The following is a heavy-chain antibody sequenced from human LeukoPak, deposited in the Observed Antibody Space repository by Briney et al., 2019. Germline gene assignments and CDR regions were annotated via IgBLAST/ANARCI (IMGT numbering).Heavy chain of an antibody. CDR2: IYYSGST. CDR3: ARKNDFDI. CDR1: GGSISSYY. Sequence: KSSETLSLTCTVSGGSISSYYWSWIRQPPRKGLEWIGYIYYSGSTNYNPSLKSRVTISVDTSKNQFSLKLNSVTAADTAVYYCARKNDFDIWGQGTLVTVSS. V-gene: IGHV4-59*08. D-gene: IGHD2/OR15-2a*01. J-gene: IGHJ3*02.